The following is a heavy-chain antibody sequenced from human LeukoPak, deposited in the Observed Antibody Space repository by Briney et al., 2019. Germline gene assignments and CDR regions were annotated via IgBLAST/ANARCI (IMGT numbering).Heavy chain of an antibody. CDR1: GRSISSYY. Sequence: SETLSLTCTVSGRSISSYYWSSLRQPPGKGLEWSVYNSYGGSTNYNPSLQSRVTISVDTSKNQFSLKRSSVTAADTAVYYCARSHSIWTSFDYWGQGTLVTVSS. J-gene: IGHJ4*02. CDR2: NSYGGST. V-gene: IGHV4-59*01. D-gene: IGHD3/OR15-3a*01. CDR3: ARSHSIWTSFDY.